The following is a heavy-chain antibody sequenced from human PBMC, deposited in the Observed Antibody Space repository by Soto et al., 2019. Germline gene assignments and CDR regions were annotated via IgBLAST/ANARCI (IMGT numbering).Heavy chain of an antibody. CDR2: FDPEDGET. Sequence: GASVKVSCKVSGYTLTELSMHWVRQAPGKGLEWMGGFDPEDGETIYAQKFQGRVTMTEDTSTDTAYMELSSLRSEDTAVYYCATDLLWFGPHNWFAPWGQGTLVTVSS. CDR3: ATDLLWFGPHNWFAP. V-gene: IGHV1-24*01. CDR1: GYTLTELS. D-gene: IGHD3-10*01. J-gene: IGHJ5*02.